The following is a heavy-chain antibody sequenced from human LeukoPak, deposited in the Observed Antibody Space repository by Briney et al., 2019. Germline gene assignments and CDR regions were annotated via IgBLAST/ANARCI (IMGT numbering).Heavy chain of an antibody. CDR1: GYSFSSYW. CDR2: IYPGDSDT. J-gene: IGHJ4*02. CDR3: ARRVAVAGTFDY. D-gene: IGHD6-19*01. Sequence: GESLKISCKGSGYSFSSYWIGWVRRMPGKGLEWMGIIYPGDSDTRYSPSFQGQVTFSADKSISTAYLQWSSLKASDTAMYYCARRVAVAGTFDYWGQGTLVTVSS. V-gene: IGHV5-51*01.